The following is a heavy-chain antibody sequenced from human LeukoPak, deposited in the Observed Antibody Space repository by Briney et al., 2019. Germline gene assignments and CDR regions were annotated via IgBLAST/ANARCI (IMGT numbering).Heavy chain of an antibody. J-gene: IGHJ4*02. D-gene: IGHD5-12*01. Sequence: ETLSLTCTVSGGSISSISYDWGWIRHARGKGREWVAPISVRGGITNYSGSVKGRFAISKDNYKNTLYLQMDSMRAEDTGAYYCAKSPVDIVAPPFDYWGQGTLVTVSS. CDR3: AKSPVDIVAPPFDY. V-gene: IGHV3-23*01. CDR2: ISVRGGIT. CDR1: GGSISSISYD.